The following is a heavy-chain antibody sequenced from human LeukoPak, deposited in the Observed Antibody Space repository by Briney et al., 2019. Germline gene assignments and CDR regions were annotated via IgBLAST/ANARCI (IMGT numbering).Heavy chain of an antibody. CDR3: ARVGSVYCSSPSCFDY. CDR1: GGSISSGDYY. CDR2: IYYIGST. J-gene: IGHJ4*02. D-gene: IGHD2-2*01. V-gene: IGHV4-30-4*08. Sequence: PSETLSLTCTVSGGSISSGDYYWSWIRQPPGKGLDWIGYIYYIGSTYYNSSLKSRVPISVDTSKNKSSLKLPAVTAADTAVYYCARVGSVYCSSPSCFDYWGQGTLVTVSS.